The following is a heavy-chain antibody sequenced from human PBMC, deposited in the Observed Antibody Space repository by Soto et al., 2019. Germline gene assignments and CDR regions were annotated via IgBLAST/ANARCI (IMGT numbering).Heavy chain of an antibody. CDR1: GGTFSSYT. D-gene: IGHD1-26*01. J-gene: IGHJ4*02. Sequence: QVQLVQSGAEVKKPGSSVKVSCKASGGTFSSYTISWVRQAPGQGLEWMGRIIPILGIANYAKKFQGRVTITADKSTSIVYTALSSLRSEETAVDFCAKFTARGSGRLGGYWGQGTPVTGSS. CDR3: AKFTARGSGRLGGY. V-gene: IGHV1-69*02. CDR2: IIPILGIA.